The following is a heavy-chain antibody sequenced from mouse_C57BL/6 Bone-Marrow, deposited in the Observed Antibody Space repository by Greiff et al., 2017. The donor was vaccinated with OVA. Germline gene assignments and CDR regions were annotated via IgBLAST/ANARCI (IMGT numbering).Heavy chain of an antibody. CDR2: INPNNGGT. V-gene: IGHV1-26*01. CDR3: ARKEVQRDYFDY. D-gene: IGHD2-14*01. J-gene: IGHJ2*01. CDR1: GYTFTDYY. Sequence: VQLQQSGPELVKPGASVKISCKASGYTFTDYYMNWVKQSHGKSLEWIGDINPNNGGTSYNQKFKGKATLTVDKSSSTAYMELRSLTSEDSAVYYCARKEVQRDYFDYWGQGTTLTVSS.